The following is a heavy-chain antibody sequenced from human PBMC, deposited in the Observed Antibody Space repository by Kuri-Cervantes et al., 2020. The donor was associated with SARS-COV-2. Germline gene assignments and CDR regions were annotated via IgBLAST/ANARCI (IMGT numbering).Heavy chain of an antibody. CDR3: ARDGRRITIFGVVIITFDY. Sequence: GGSLRLSCVASGFVFSDSAIHWVRQASGKGLEWVGRIRSKTNSHATSYAASVKGRFTISRDDSKHTAFLQMNGLRAEDTAVYYCARDGRRITIFGVVIITFDYWGQGTLVTVSS. CDR2: IRSKTNSHAT. J-gene: IGHJ4*02. D-gene: IGHD3-3*01. CDR1: GFVFSDSA. V-gene: IGHV3-73*01.